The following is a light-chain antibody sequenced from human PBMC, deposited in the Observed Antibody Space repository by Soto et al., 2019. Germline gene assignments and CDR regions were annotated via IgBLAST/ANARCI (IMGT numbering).Light chain of an antibody. V-gene: IGKV3-15*01. CDR3: QQYNDWPPIA. CDR2: YAS. CDR1: LSGSHN. J-gene: IGKJ5*01. Sequence: ERMVTQSPVTLSVSPGEIATLSCRASLSGSHNLAWYQKKPCQAPRLLIYYASTSATGIPSRFSGSGSGTEFTLTISSLQSEDFELYYCQQYNDWPPIAFGQGTRLEIK.